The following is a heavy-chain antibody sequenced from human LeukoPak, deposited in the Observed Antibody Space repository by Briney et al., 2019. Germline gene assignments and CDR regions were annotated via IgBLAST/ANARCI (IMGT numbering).Heavy chain of an antibody. CDR1: GGSFSGYY. J-gene: IGHJ2*01. Sequence: PSETLSLTCAVYGGSFSGYYWSWIRQPPGKGLEWIGEINHSGSTNYNPSLKSRVTISVDTSKNQLSLKLRSVTAADMAVYYCARHLGGYCSSTSCLFDLWGRGTQVTVSS. D-gene: IGHD2-2*01. V-gene: IGHV4-34*01. CDR2: INHSGST. CDR3: ARHLGGYCSSTSCLFDL.